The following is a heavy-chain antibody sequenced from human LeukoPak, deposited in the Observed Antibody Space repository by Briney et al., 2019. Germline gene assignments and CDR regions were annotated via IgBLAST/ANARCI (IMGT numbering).Heavy chain of an antibody. Sequence: GGSLRLSCAASGFTFSGYAMTWVRQGPGKGLEWVSYISASGDGTYYADSVKGRFTLSRDNSKSTLYLQMNSLRAEDTAVYYCAQRQGHAFDNWGQGALVTVSS. CDR3: AQRQGHAFDN. V-gene: IGHV3-23*01. CDR2: ISASGDGT. J-gene: IGHJ4*02. CDR1: GFTFSGYA.